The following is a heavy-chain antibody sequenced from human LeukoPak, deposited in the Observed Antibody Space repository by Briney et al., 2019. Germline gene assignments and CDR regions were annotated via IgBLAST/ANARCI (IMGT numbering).Heavy chain of an antibody. CDR1: GDSISSYY. CDR3: ARHQSYGSGTYYAPFDY. Sequence: SETLSLTCSVSGDSISSYYWSWIRQPPGKGLEWIGYIYYSGSTKYNPSLKSRVTISVDTSRNQFSLKLSSVTAADTAVYYCARHQSYGSGTYYAPFDYWGQGTLVTVSS. D-gene: IGHD3-10*01. V-gene: IGHV4-59*08. CDR2: IYYSGST. J-gene: IGHJ4*02.